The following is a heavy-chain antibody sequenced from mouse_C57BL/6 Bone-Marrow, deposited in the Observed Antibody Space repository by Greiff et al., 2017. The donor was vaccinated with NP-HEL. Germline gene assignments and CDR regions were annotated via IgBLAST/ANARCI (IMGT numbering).Heavy chain of an antibody. D-gene: IGHD1-1*01. Sequence: QVQLQQPGAELVRPGSSVKLSCKASGYTFTSYWMHWVKQRPIQGLEWIGNIDPSDSETHYNQKFKDKATLTVDKSSSTAYMQLSSLTSEDSAVYYCATGVTTVVRYFDVWGTGTTVTVSS. V-gene: IGHV1-52*01. CDR2: IDPSDSET. CDR1: GYTFTSYW. CDR3: ATGVTTVVRYFDV. J-gene: IGHJ1*03.